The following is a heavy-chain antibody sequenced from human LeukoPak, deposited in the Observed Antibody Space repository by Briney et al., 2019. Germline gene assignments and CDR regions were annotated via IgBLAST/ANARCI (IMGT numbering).Heavy chain of an antibody. CDR1: GFTVSRDY. Sequence: PGGSLRLSCAASGFTVSRDYMSWVRQAPGKGLEWVSVTYTDGRTYYADSVKGRFTISRDSSKNTLYLQMNSLRAEDTAVYYCARSSPYKNWFDPWGQGTLVTVSS. J-gene: IGHJ5*02. V-gene: IGHV3-53*05. CDR3: ARSSPYKNWFDP. D-gene: IGHD6-19*01. CDR2: TYTDGRT.